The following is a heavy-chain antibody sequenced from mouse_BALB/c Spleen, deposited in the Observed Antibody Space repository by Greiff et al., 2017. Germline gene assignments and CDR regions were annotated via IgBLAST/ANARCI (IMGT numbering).Heavy chain of an antibody. D-gene: IGHD2-4*01. CDR2: ISYSGST. J-gene: IGHJ4*01. CDR1: GYSITSDYA. Sequence: EVKLVESGPGLVKPSQSLSLTCTVTGYSITSDYAWNWIRQFPGNKLEWMGYISYSGSTSYNPSLKSRISITRDTSKNQFFLQLNSVTTEDTATYYCARGGDYDYKYYAMDYWGQGTSVTVSS. CDR3: ARGGDYDYKYYAMDY. V-gene: IGHV3-2*02.